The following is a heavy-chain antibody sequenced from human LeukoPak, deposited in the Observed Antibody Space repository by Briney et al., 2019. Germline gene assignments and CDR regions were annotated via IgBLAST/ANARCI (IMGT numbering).Heavy chain of an antibody. CDR2: ISYDGNNK. J-gene: IGHJ4*02. CDR3: AGGGGYFDY. V-gene: IGHV3-30*03. D-gene: IGHD3-16*01. CDR1: GFIFTPQG. Sequence: GGSLRLSCVDSGFIFTPQGIHWVRQAPGKGLEWVTVISYDGNNKYYADSVRGRFTISRDNSKNTLYLQMNSLKAEDTAIYYCAGGGGYFDYWGPGTLVTVSS.